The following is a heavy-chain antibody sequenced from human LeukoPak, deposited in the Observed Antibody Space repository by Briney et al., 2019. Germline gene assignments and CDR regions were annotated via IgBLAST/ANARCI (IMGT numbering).Heavy chain of an antibody. CDR3: ARDLQAARDY. V-gene: IGHV3-33*01. J-gene: IGHJ4*02. Sequence: PGGSLRLSCAASGFTFSSYGMHWVRQAPGKGLEWVAVIWYDGSNKYYADSVKGRFTISRDNAKNSLYLQMNSLRAEDTAVYYCARDLQAARDYWGQGTLVTVSS. CDR1: GFTFSSYG. D-gene: IGHD4-11*01. CDR2: IWYDGSNK.